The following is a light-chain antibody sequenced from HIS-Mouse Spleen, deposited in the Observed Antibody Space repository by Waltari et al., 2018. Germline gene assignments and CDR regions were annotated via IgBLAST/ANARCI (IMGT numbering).Light chain of an antibody. CDR3: YSTDSSGNHYV. J-gene: IGLJ1*01. CDR2: EDS. Sequence: SYELTQPPSVSVSPGQTARITCSGEAVPKKYDDWYQPKSGQAPVLVIYEDSKRPSGIPERFSGSSSGTMATLTISGAQVEDEADYYCYSTDSSGNHYVFGTGTKVTVL. V-gene: IGLV3-10*01. CDR1: AVPKKY.